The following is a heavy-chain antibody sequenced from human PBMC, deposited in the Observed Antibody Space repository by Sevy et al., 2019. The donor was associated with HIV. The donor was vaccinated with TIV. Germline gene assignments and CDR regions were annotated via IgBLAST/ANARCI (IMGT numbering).Heavy chain of an antibody. J-gene: IGHJ5*02. CDR2: IYKSGST. CDR1: GGSISSYY. V-gene: IGHV4-59*01. CDR3: VRGVAYCSSTSCYADWFDP. Sequence: SETLSLTCTVSGGSISSYYWSWIRQPPGKGLEWIGYIYKSGSTNYNPSLKSGVTISVDTSTKQCSLKLSALTAADTAVYYCVRGVAYCSSTSCYADWFDPWGQGTLVTVSS. D-gene: IGHD2-2*01.